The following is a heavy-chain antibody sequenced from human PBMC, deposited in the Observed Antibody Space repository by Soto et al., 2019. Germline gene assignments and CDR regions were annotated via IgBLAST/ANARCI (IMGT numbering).Heavy chain of an antibody. J-gene: IGHJ4*02. CDR2: IIPILGIA. Sequence: GASVKVSCKASGGTFSSYTISWVRQAPGQGLEWMGRIIPILGIANYAQKFQGRVTITADKSTSTAYMELSSLRSEDTAVYYCASPPLGYCSGGSCYSEYYFDYWGQGTLVTVSS. CDR1: GGTFSSYT. CDR3: ASPPLGYCSGGSCYSEYYFDY. D-gene: IGHD2-15*01. V-gene: IGHV1-69*02.